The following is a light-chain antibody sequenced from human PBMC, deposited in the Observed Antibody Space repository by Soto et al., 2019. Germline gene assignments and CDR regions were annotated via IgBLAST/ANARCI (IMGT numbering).Light chain of an antibody. V-gene: IGLV1-40*01. J-gene: IGLJ2*01. Sequence: QSVLTQPPSVSGAPGQRVTISCTGSSSNIGAAYDVQWYQQLPETAPKLLIYGNSNRPSGVPDRFSGSKSDTSASLAITGLQTEDEADYYCQSFDSSLSVVLGGGTKLTVL. CDR1: SSNIGAAYD. CDR3: QSFDSSLSVV. CDR2: GNS.